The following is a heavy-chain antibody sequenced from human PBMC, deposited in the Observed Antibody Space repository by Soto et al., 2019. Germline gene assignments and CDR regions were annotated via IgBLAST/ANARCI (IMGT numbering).Heavy chain of an antibody. D-gene: IGHD3-10*01. CDR2: ISSSGGST. Sequence: EVQLLESGGGLVQPGGSLRLSCAASGFTFSSYAMSWVRQAPGKGLEWVSGISSSGGSTYYADSVKGRFTISRDNSKNTLYLQRNSLRAEDTAVYYCAKGGGDYGSGSYPFWYWGQGTLVTVSS. V-gene: IGHV3-23*01. J-gene: IGHJ4*02. CDR3: AKGGGDYGSGSYPFWY. CDR1: GFTFSSYA.